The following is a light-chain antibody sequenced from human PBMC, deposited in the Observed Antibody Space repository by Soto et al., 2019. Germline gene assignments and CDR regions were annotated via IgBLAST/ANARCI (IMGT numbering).Light chain of an antibody. Sequence: EIVMTQSPATLSVSPGERATLSCRASQSVSTFLAWYQQKPGQAPRLLIYDASNRASGIPARFSGSGSGTDFTLTISSLEPEDFAAYYCQQRINWPRTFGQGTKVDIK. CDR3: QQRINWPRT. V-gene: IGKV3-11*01. CDR2: DAS. J-gene: IGKJ1*01. CDR1: QSVSTF.